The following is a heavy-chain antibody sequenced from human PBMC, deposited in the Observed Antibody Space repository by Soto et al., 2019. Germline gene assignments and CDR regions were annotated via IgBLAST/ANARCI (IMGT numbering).Heavy chain of an antibody. CDR2: IIGSDGST. CDR3: AKDIYRSGSYYNSPFDY. CDR1: GFTFSSYA. V-gene: IGHV3-23*01. Sequence: EVRLLESGGGLVQPGGSLRLSCAASGFTFSSYAMSWVRQAPGKGLEWVSAIIGSDGSTYYADSVKGRFTISRDNSNNTLYLQMNSLRAEDTAVYYCAKDIYRSGSYYNSPFDYWGQGTLVTVSS. J-gene: IGHJ4*02. D-gene: IGHD3-10*01.